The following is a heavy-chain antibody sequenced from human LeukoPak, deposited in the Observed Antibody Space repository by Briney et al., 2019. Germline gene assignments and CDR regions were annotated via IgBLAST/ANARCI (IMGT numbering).Heavy chain of an antibody. J-gene: IGHJ4*02. V-gene: IGHV1-2*06. CDR3: ARAMVVTRFPSDY. Sequence: GASVKVSCKASGYTFTGYYMHWVRQAPGQGLEWMGRINPNSGGTNYAQKFQGRVTMTRDTSISTAYMELSRLRSDDTAVYYCARAMVVTRFPSDYWGQGTLVTVSS. CDR2: INPNSGGT. CDR1: GYTFTGYY. D-gene: IGHD4-23*01.